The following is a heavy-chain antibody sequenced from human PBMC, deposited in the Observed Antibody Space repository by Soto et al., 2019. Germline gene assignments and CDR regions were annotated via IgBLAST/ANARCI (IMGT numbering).Heavy chain of an antibody. CDR1: GYIFTDYA. Sequence: ASVKVSCKASGYIFTDYAMHWVRQAPGQRLEWMGWINGGNNNTKYSQKFKGRVTIARDTSANTAYVELSSLTSEDTAVYYCARGDSTSSNYFYYGMDVRGQGTTVTVSS. V-gene: IGHV1-3*01. D-gene: IGHD6-6*01. CDR3: ARGDSTSSNYFYYGMDV. J-gene: IGHJ6*02. CDR2: INGGNNNT.